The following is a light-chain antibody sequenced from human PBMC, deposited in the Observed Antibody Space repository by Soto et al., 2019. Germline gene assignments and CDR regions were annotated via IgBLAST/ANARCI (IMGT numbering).Light chain of an antibody. J-gene: IGKJ1*01. CDR2: GAS. CDR3: QQDYNLPGT. Sequence: EIVMTQSPATLSLSPGERATLSCRASQSVSSSYLSWYQQKPGQAPRLLIYGASTRATGIPARFSGSGSGTYFTLTISSRQPEDFAVYYCQQDYNLPGTFGQGTKVEIK. CDR1: QSVSSSY. V-gene: IGKV3D-7*01.